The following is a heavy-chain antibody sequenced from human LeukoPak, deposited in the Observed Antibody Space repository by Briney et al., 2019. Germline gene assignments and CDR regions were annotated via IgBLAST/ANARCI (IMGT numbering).Heavy chain of an antibody. J-gene: IGHJ4*02. CDR1: VYTFTSYY. CDR3: ARQAVTTGWYFDY. V-gene: IGHV1-46*01. CDR2: FNPSDGRA. Sequence: GSSVKVSCKASVYTFTSYYLHWVRQAPGQGLEWLGIFNPSDGRATYTQKFQGRVTMTRDTSASTVYMDLSSLRSDDTAVYYCARQAVTTGWYFDYWGQGTLVAVSS. D-gene: IGHD4-17*01.